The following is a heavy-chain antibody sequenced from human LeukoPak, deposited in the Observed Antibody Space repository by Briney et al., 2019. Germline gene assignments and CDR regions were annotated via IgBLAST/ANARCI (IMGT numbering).Heavy chain of an antibody. CDR1: GFTFSNAW. J-gene: IGHJ4*02. CDR3: TTDKGRKLLWFGELPSYYFDY. CDR2: IKSKTDGGTT. Sequence: KPGGPLRLSCAASGFTFSNAWISWVRQAPGKGLEWVGRIKSKTDGGTTDYAAPVKGRFTILRDDSKNTLYLQMNSLKTEDTAVYYWTTDKGRKLLWFGELPSYYFDYWGQGTLVTVSS. D-gene: IGHD3-10*01. V-gene: IGHV3-15*01.